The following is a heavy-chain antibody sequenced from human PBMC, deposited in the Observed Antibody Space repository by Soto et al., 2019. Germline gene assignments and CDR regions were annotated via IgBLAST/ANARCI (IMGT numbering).Heavy chain of an antibody. J-gene: IGHJ4*02. CDR2: IGASGRDT. D-gene: IGHD7-27*01. CDR1: GFPFSNYA. CDR3: AMDEVGNTRY. V-gene: IGHV3-23*01. Sequence: EVHLLESGGGLVQPGGSLRLFCAATGFPFSNYALSWVRQAPGQGLEWVSTIGASGRDTYYADSVKGRFTISRDNPKNTVSLHMNSLGAEDTALYYCAMDEVGNTRYWGQGTLVTVSS.